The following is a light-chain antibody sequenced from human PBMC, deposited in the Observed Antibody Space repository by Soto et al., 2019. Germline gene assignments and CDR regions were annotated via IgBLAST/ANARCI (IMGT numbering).Light chain of an antibody. CDR1: QSLRGSF. V-gene: IGKV3-20*01. CDR2: GAS. Sequence: EVVLTQSPGTLSLSPGERATLSCRASQSLRGSFLAWYQKKPGQAPRLLLYGASNRATGIPDRFSGSGSGTDFTLTISRLEPEDFAVYFCLQYASPLYTFGQGTKLEIK. CDR3: LQYASPLYT. J-gene: IGKJ2*01.